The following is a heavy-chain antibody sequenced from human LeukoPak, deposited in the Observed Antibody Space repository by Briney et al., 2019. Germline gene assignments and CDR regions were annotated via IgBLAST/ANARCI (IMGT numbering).Heavy chain of an antibody. J-gene: IGHJ4*02. CDR1: GGSINSYY. CDR2: IYSSGST. Sequence: SETLSLTCTVSGGSINSYYWSWIRQPAGKGLEWIGRIYSSGSTTYNPSLKSRVSMSVDTSKNQFSLKLTSVTAADTAVYYCARGGKATVVTMWGQGILVTVSS. CDR3: ARGGKATVVTM. D-gene: IGHD4-23*01. V-gene: IGHV4-4*07.